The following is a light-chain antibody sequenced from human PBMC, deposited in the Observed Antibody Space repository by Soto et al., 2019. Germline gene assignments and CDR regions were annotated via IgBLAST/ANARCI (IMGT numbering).Light chain of an antibody. J-gene: IGKJ4*01. CDR2: AAS. CDR3: QQANSFPRT. Sequence: DIQMTQSPSFVSASVGDRVTITCRASQAVSTWLAWYQQKPGDAPKLLVYAASTLQSGVPSRFSRSGSGTDFTLTIRSLQPEDFAAYYCQQANSFPRTFGGGTKVEIK. CDR1: QAVSTW. V-gene: IGKV1-12*01.